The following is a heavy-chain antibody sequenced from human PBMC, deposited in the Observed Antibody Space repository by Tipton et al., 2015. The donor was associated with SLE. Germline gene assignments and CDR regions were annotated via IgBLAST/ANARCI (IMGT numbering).Heavy chain of an antibody. V-gene: IGHV4-31*03. D-gene: IGHD6-13*01. CDR2: IFYSGST. J-gene: IGHJ5*02. Sequence: RSLRLSCTVSGDSIISGAYYWSWLRQRPGKGLEWIGHIFYSGSTYYNPSLESRLTISIDRSENQFSLGLNSVTDADTAVYYCARLGAASGRRWFDPWGQGTLVTVSS. CDR1: GDSIISGAYY. CDR3: ARLGAASGRRWFDP.